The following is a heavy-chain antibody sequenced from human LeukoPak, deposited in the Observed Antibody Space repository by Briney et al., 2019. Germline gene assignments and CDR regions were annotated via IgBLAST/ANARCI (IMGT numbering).Heavy chain of an antibody. V-gene: IGHV3-30*04. D-gene: IGHD2/OR15-2a*01. J-gene: IGHJ4*02. Sequence: GGSLRLSCAASGFTFSSYAMHWVRQAPGKGLEWVAVISYDGSNKYYADSVKGRFTISRDNSKNTLYLQMNSLRAEDTAVYYCARDKLYYFDYWGQGTLVTVS. CDR1: GFTFSSYA. CDR2: ISYDGSNK. CDR3: ARDKLYYFDY.